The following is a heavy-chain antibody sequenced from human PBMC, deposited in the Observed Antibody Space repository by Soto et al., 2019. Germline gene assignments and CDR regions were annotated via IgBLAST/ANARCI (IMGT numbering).Heavy chain of an antibody. CDR2: ISAYNGNT. CDR1: GYTFTSYG. Sequence: ASVKVSCKASGYTFTSYGISWVRQAPGQGLEWMGWISAYNGNTNYAQKLQGRVTMTTDTSTSTAYMELRSLRSDDTAVYYCVRRGYCSSTSCPYYYYYGMDVWGQGTTVTVSS. D-gene: IGHD2-2*01. V-gene: IGHV1-18*01. CDR3: VRRGYCSSTSCPYYYYYGMDV. J-gene: IGHJ6*02.